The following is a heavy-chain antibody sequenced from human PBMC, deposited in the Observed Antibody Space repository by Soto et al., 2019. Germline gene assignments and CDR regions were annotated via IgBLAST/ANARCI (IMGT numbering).Heavy chain of an antibody. CDR3: AREGRDGYNYYVSYFDY. CDR2: IYYSGST. CDR1: GGSISSYY. J-gene: IGHJ4*02. V-gene: IGHV4-59*01. Sequence: SETLSLTCTVSGGSISSYYWSWIRQPPGKGLEWIGYIYYSGSTNYNPSLKSRVTISVDTSKNQFSLKLSSVTAADTAVYYCAREGRDGYNYYVSYFDYWGQGTLVTVSS. D-gene: IGHD5-12*01.